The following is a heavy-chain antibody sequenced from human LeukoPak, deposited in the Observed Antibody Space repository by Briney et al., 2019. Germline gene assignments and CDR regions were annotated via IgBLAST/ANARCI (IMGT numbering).Heavy chain of an antibody. Sequence: GGSLRLSCAASGFTFSNYAMSWVRQAPGKGLEWVSAISGSGGRTNYADSVKGRFTISRDKSKNTLYLQMNSLRVEDTAVYYCAKADRSSGSYSFDYWGQGILATVSS. J-gene: IGHJ4*02. CDR1: GFTFSNYA. CDR3: AKADRSSGSYSFDY. CDR2: ISGSGGRT. V-gene: IGHV3-23*01. D-gene: IGHD1-26*01.